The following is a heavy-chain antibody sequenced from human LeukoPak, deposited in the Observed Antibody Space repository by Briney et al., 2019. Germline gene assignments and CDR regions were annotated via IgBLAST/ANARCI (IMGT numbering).Heavy chain of an antibody. Sequence: PSETLSLTCAVYGGSFSGYYWSWIRQPPGKGLEWIGEIHHSGSTNYNPSLKSRVTISVDTSKNQFSLKLSSVAAADTAVYYCARGSIAARLAYWGQGTLVTVSS. J-gene: IGHJ4*02. CDR3: ARGSIAARLAY. V-gene: IGHV4-34*01. CDR2: IHHSGST. D-gene: IGHD6-6*01. CDR1: GGSFSGYY.